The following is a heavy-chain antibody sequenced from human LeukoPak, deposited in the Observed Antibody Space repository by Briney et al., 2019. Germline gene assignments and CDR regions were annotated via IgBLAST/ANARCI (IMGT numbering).Heavy chain of an antibody. V-gene: IGHV3-21*01. CDR1: GFTFSSYA. D-gene: IGHD1-26*01. CDR3: ARESRMGDWFDP. Sequence: PGGSLRLSCAASGFTFSSYAMHWVRQAPGKGLEWVSSISSSSSYIYYADPVKGRFTISRDNAKNSLYLQMNSLRAEDTAVYYCARESRMGDWFDPWGQGTLATVSS. J-gene: IGHJ5*02. CDR2: ISSSSSYI.